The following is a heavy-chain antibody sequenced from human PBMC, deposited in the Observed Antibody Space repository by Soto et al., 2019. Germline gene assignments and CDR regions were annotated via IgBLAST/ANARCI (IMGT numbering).Heavy chain of an antibody. CDR3: AKDHFYGSGSYFAVATDY. Sequence: GGSLRLSCAASGFTFSSYGMHWVRQAPGKGLEWVAVISYDGSNKYYADSVKGRFTISRDNSKNTLYLQMNSLRAEDTAVYYCAKDHFYGSGSYFAVATDYRGQGTLVTVSS. D-gene: IGHD3-10*01. V-gene: IGHV3-30*18. CDR1: GFTFSSYG. CDR2: ISYDGSNK. J-gene: IGHJ4*02.